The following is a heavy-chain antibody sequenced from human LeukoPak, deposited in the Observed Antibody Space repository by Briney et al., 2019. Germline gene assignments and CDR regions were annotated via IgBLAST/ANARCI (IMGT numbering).Heavy chain of an antibody. CDR3: ARDFNYGDYDLLYYGMDV. Sequence: GASVKVSCKASGYTFTGYGISWVRQAPGQGLEWMGWISAYNGNTNYAQKLQGRVTMTTDTSTSTAYMELRSLRSDDTAVYYCARDFNYGDYDLLYYGMDVWGKGTTVTVSS. J-gene: IGHJ6*04. CDR2: ISAYNGNT. D-gene: IGHD4-17*01. V-gene: IGHV1-18*04. CDR1: GYTFTGYG.